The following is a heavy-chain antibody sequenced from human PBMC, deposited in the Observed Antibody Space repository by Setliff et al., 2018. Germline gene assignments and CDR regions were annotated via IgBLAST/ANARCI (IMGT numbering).Heavy chain of an antibody. D-gene: IGHD6-19*01. CDR3: ASNPFNSGPPYYFDY. Sequence: SETLSLTCSVSGGSISNFYWSWIRQPPGKGLEWIGSISPGRSINYNPSLRSRVTISVDTSKNQFSLKLDSVIVADTAVYYCASNPFNSGPPYYFDYWGQGTLVTVSS. CDR2: ISPGRSI. CDR1: GGSISNFY. V-gene: IGHV4-4*08. J-gene: IGHJ4*02.